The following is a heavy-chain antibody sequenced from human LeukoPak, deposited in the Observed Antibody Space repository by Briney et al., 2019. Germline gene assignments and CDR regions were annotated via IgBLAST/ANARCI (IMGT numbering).Heavy chain of an antibody. CDR1: GGSISSGDYY. D-gene: IGHD6-13*01. Sequence: SETLSLTCTVSGGSISSGDYYWSWIRQPPGKGLEWIGYIYYSGSTYYNPFLKSRVTISVDTSKNQFSLKLSSVTAADTAVYYCARDPLAAAGTGYYYYYGMDVWGQGTTVTVSS. J-gene: IGHJ6*02. V-gene: IGHV4-30-4*01. CDR3: ARDPLAAAGTGYYYYYGMDV. CDR2: IYYSGST.